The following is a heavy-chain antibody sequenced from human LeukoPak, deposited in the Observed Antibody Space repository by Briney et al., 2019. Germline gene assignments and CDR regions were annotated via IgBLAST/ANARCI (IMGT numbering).Heavy chain of an antibody. CDR1: GFTFSTYA. V-gene: IGHV3-30*18. CDR2: ISHDGSDK. Sequence: LPGRSLRLSCEASGFTFSTYAMHWVRQAPGKGLEWVALISHDGSDKNYADSVKGRFTISRDNSNSTLYLQMDSLRGDDAAVYYCAKGSFWRGPRSYYFDYWGQGTLVTVSS. D-gene: IGHD3-3*01. J-gene: IGHJ4*02. CDR3: AKGSFWRGPRSYYFDY.